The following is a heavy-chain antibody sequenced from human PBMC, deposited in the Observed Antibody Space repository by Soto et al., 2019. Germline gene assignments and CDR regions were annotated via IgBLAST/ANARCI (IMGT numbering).Heavy chain of an antibody. J-gene: IGHJ4*02. Sequence: NPSETVSLTCTVSGGSISSSSYYWGWIRQPPGKGLEWIGSIYYSGSTCYNPSLKSRVTISVDTSKNQFSLKLSSVTAADTAVYYCARRAYYDFWSGYPPEYYFDYWGQGTLVTASA. D-gene: IGHD3-3*01. CDR1: GGSISSSSYY. CDR2: IYYSGST. CDR3: ARRAYYDFWSGYPPEYYFDY. V-gene: IGHV4-39*07.